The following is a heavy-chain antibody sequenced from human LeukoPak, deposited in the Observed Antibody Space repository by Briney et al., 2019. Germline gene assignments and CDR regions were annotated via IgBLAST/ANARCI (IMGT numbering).Heavy chain of an antibody. CDR1: GGSISSYY. V-gene: IGHV4-59*01. D-gene: IGHD4-17*01. Sequence: KSSETLSLTCSVSGGSISSYYWSWIRQPPGEGLEWIGYIHYSGSTNYNPSLKSRVTISVDTSKNQFSLKLSSVTAADTAVYYCARVGGDYFDFDYWGQGTLVTVSS. CDR3: ARVGGDYFDFDY. J-gene: IGHJ4*02. CDR2: IHYSGST.